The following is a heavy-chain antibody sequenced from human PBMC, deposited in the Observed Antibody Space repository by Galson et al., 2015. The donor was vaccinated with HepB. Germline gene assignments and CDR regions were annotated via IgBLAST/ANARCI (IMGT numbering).Heavy chain of an antibody. V-gene: IGHV7-4-1*02. Sequence: SVKVSCKASGYTFTDYVVNWVRQAPGHGLEWMGWMNTNTGKPTYAPGFARRFVFSLDTSVTTAYLQISSLETDDTAVYYCARSPLRFLDWLPYYDYYYMDVWGEGTTVTVSS. CDR1: GYTFTDYV. CDR3: ARSPLRFLDWLPYYDYYYMDV. D-gene: IGHD3-3*01. J-gene: IGHJ6*03. CDR2: MNTNTGKP.